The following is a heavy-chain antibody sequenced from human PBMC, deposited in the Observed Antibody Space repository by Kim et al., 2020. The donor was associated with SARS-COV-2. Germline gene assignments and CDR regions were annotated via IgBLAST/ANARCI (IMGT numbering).Heavy chain of an antibody. D-gene: IGHD4-17*01. J-gene: IGHJ4*02. CDR3: ARFGVTTGGGVDY. CDR2: ISSSGSTI. V-gene: IGHV3-48*03. Sequence: GGSLRLSCAASGFTFSSYEMNWVRQAPGKGLEWVSYISSSGSTIYYADSVKGRFTISRDNAKNSLYLQMNSLRAEDTAVYYCARFGVTTGGGVDYWGQGTLVTVSS. CDR1: GFTFSSYE.